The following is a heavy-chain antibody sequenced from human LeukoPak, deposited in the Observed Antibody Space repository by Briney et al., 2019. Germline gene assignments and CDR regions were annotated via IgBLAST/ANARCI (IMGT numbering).Heavy chain of an antibody. CDR3: ARDRARNFDY. CDR2: IYYSGST. V-gene: IGHV4-59*01. J-gene: IGHJ4*02. Sequence: PSETLSLTCTVSGGSISSYYWSWIRQPPGKGLEWIGYIYYSGSTNYNPSLKSRVTISVDTSKNQFSLKLSSVTAADTAVYYCARDRARNFDYWGQGTLVTVSS. CDR1: GGSISSYY.